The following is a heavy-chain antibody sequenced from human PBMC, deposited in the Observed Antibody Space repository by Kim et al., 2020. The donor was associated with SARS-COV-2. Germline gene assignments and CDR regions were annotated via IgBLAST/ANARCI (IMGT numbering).Heavy chain of an antibody. CDR3: ARVAKDPYYYYGMDV. J-gene: IGHJ6*02. V-gene: IGHV3-11*05. Sequence: SGKGRFRNSRDNAKNSLYLQMNSLRAEDTAVYYCARVAKDPYYYYGMDVWGQGTTVTVSS.